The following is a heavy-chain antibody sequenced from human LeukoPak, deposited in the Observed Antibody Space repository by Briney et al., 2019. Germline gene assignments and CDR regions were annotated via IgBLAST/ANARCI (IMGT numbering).Heavy chain of an antibody. D-gene: IGHD6-19*01. V-gene: IGHV4-39*01. CDR1: GGSISSSSYY. CDR3: ARHVSAYSSGLPYYMDV. Sequence: SSETPSLTCAVSGGSISSSSYYWGWIRQPPGKGLEWIGSIYYSGSTYYNPSLKSRVTISVDTSKNQFSLKLSSVTAADTAVYYCARHVSAYSSGLPYYMDVWGKGTTVTVSS. J-gene: IGHJ6*03. CDR2: IYYSGST.